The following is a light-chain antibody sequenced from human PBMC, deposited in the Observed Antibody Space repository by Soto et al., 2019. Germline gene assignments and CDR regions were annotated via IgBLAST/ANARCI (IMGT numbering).Light chain of an antibody. V-gene: IGKV3-20*01. Sequence: EIVLTQSPGTLSLSPGEGATLSCRASQSVSSNYLAWYQQKPGQAPRLLIYGASSRATGIPVRFSGSGSGTDFTLTISRLEPEDSAVYYCQQYGGSLITFGQGTRLEI. J-gene: IGKJ5*01. CDR1: QSVSSNY. CDR2: GAS. CDR3: QQYGGSLIT.